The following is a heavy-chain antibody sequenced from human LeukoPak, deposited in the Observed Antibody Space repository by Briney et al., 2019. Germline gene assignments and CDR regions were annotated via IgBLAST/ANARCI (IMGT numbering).Heavy chain of an antibody. J-gene: IGHJ5*02. CDR1: GYTFTSYY. V-gene: IGHV1-46*01. Sequence: ASVKVSCKASGYTFTSYYMHWVRQAPGQGLEWMGIINPSGGSTSYAQKFQSRVTMTRDTSTSTVYMELSSLRSEDTAVYYCARERMITSRNSPFDPWGQGTLVTVSS. CDR3: ARERMITSRNSPFDP. D-gene: IGHD3-16*01. CDR2: INPSGGST.